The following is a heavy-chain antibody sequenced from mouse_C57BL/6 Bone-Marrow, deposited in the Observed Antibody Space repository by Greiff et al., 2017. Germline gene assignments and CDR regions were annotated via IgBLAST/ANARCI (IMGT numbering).Heavy chain of an antibody. CDR1: GYTFTSYW. CDR2: IYPGSGST. J-gene: IGHJ4*01. D-gene: IGHD1-1*01. V-gene: IGHV1-55*01. CDR3: ARRKIGIITAGGYAMDY. Sequence: QVQLQQPGAELVKPGASVKMSCKASGYTFTSYWITWVKQRPGQGLEWIGDIYPGSGSTNYNEQIKSKATLTVDTASSTAYMQLSSLTSEDSAVYYCARRKIGIITAGGYAMDYWGQGTSVTVSS.